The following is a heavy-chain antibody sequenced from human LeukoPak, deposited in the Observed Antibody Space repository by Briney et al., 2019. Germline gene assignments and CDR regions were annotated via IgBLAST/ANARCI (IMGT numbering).Heavy chain of an antibody. D-gene: IGHD3-3*01. CDR3: ASRTYYDFWSGYRGKDAFDI. CDR1: GGSISSGSYY. Sequence: SETLSLTCTVSGGSISSGSYYWSWIRQPAGKGLDWIGRIYISGSTNYNPSLKSRVTISVDTSKNQFSLKLSSVTAADTAVYYCASRTYYDFWSGYRGKDAFDIWGQGTMVTVSS. J-gene: IGHJ3*02. V-gene: IGHV4-61*02. CDR2: IYISGST.